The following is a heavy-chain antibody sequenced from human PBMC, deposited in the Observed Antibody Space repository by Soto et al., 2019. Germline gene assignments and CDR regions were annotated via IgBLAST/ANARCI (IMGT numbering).Heavy chain of an antibody. CDR1: GFTFSDYY. D-gene: IGHD2-2*02. CDR2: ISSSSSYT. CDR3: AREFCNSCYKVGWFDP. V-gene: IGHV3-11*06. Sequence: GGSLRLSCAASGFTFSDYYMSWIRQAPGKGLEWVSYISSSSSYTNYADSVKGRFTISRDNAKNSLYLQMNSLRAEDTAVYYCAREFCNSCYKVGWFDPWGQGTLVTVSS. J-gene: IGHJ5*02.